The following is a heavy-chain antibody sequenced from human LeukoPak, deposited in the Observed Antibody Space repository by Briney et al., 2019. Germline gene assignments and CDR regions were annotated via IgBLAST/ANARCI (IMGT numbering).Heavy chain of an antibody. Sequence: GGSLRLSCATSGFTFSNAWMNWVRQAPGKGLEWVGRIRSNSDGGTIDYAAPVKGRFTLSRDDSKTTLYLQMNSLQTEDTAVYYCARGAFYDSSGPTFDYWGQGTLVTVSS. CDR1: GFTFSNAW. CDR3: ARGAFYDSSGPTFDY. J-gene: IGHJ4*02. CDR2: IRSNSDGGTI. V-gene: IGHV3-15*07. D-gene: IGHD3-22*01.